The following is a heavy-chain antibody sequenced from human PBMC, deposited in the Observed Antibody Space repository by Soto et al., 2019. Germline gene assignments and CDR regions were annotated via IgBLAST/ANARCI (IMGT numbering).Heavy chain of an antibody. CDR1: GGSISSSSYY. D-gene: IGHD5-18*01. J-gene: IGHJ4*02. CDR2: IYYSGST. Sequence: QLQLQESGPGLVKPSETLSLTCTVSGGSISSSSYYWGWIRQPPGKGLEWIGSIYYSGSTYYNPSLKSRVTITVDTSKNRCCLKLSSVTAADTAVYYCANGGYSYGWTRELDYWCQGTLVTVSS. CDR3: ANGGYSYGWTRELDY. V-gene: IGHV4-39*02.